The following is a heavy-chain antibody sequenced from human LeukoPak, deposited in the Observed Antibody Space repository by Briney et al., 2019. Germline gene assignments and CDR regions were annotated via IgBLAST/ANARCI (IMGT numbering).Heavy chain of an antibody. D-gene: IGHD2-2*02. CDR1: GGSISSYY. CDR2: IYTSGST. CDR3: ARARDIVVVPAAIRGSGYYYMDV. V-gene: IGHV4-4*07. J-gene: IGHJ6*03. Sequence: PSETLSLTCTVSGGSISSYYWSWIRQPAGKGLEWIGRIYTSGSTNYNPSLKSRVTMSVDTSKNQFSLKLSSVTAADTAVYYCARARDIVVVPAAIRGSGYYYMDVWGKGTTVTVAS.